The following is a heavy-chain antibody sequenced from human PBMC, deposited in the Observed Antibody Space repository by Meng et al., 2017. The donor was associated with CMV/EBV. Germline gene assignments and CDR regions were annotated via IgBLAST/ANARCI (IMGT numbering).Heavy chain of an antibody. J-gene: IGHJ5*02. CDR1: GYIFTAYY. D-gene: IGHD2-2*01. Sequence: ASVKVSCKASGYIFTAYYIYWVRQAPEQGLEWMGWINPNSGSTNYAQKFQGRVTMTRDTSISTAYMELSRLRSDDTAVYYCARDHGGVVPAYWFDPWGQGTLVTVSS. CDR2: INPNSGST. V-gene: IGHV1-2*02. CDR3: ARDHGGVVPAYWFDP.